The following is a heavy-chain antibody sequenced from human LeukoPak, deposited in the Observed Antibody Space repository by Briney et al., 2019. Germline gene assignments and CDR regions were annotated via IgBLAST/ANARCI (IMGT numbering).Heavy chain of an antibody. CDR2: INAGNGNT. J-gene: IGHJ4*02. CDR1: GGTFSSYA. V-gene: IGHV1-3*01. CDR3: ARDLGGDYGWNALDY. Sequence: ASVKVSCKASGGTFSSYAISWVRQAPGQRLEWMGWINAGNGNTKYSQKFQGRVTITRDTSVSTAYMELSSLRSEDTAVYYCARDLGGDYGWNALDYWGQGTLVTVSS. D-gene: IGHD4-17*01.